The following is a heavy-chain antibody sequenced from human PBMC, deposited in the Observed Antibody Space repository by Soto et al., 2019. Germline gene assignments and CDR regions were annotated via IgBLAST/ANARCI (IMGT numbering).Heavy chain of an antibody. CDR1: GGSISSSSYY. Sequence: SETLSLTCTVSGGSISSSSYYWGWIRQPPGKGLEWIGSIYYSGSTYYNPSLKRPVTISVDTSKNQFSLKLSSVTAADTAVYYCARPNPYYYDSSGYYYWGQGTLVTVSS. V-gene: IGHV4-39*01. CDR3: ARPNPYYYDSSGYYY. J-gene: IGHJ4*02. CDR2: IYYSGST. D-gene: IGHD3-22*01.